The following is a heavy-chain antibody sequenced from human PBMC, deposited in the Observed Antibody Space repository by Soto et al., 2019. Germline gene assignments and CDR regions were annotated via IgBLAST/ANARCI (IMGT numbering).Heavy chain of an antibody. J-gene: IGHJ4*02. CDR3: ARRWLFKYYFDY. Sequence: AXSVKVSCEASGGTFSSYAISWVRQAPGQGLEWMGGIIPIFGTANYAQKFQGRVTITADESTSTAYMELSSLRSEDTAVYYCARRWLFKYYFDYWGQGTLVTVSS. CDR2: IIPIFGTA. D-gene: IGHD3-22*01. CDR1: GGTFSSYA. V-gene: IGHV1-69*01.